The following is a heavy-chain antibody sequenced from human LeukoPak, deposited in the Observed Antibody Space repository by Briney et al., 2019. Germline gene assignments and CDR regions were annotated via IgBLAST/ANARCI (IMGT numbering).Heavy chain of an antibody. V-gene: IGHV3-23*01. CDR3: ANDIGYWYFAL. CDR2: ISGSGGGT. CDR1: GFTFSSYA. J-gene: IGHJ2*01. Sequence: GGSLRLSCAASGFTFSSYAMSWVRQAPGKGLEWVSGISGSGGGTYYADSVKGRFTISRDNSKTTLYLQMNSLRAEDTAVYYCANDIGYWYFALWGRGTLVTVSS.